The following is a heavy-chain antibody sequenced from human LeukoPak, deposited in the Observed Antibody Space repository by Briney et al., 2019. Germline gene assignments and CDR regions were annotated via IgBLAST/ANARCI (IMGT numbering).Heavy chain of an antibody. CDR1: GYSISSGYY. V-gene: IGHV4-38-2*02. Sequence: SETLSLTCTVSGYSISSGYYWGWIRQPPGKGLEWVGSIYHSGSTYYNPSLKSRVTISVDTSKSQFSLKLSSVTAADTAIYYCARGGYYGSGNDFRFDPWGQGTLVTVSS. D-gene: IGHD3-10*01. J-gene: IGHJ5*02. CDR3: ARGGYYGSGNDFRFDP. CDR2: IYHSGST.